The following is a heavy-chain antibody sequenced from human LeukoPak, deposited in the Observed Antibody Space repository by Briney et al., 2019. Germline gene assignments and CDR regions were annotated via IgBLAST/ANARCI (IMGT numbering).Heavy chain of an antibody. J-gene: IGHJ3*02. CDR1: RFTFSSYS. D-gene: IGHD2-15*01. CDR3: AREASICRAFDI. Sequence: GGSLRLSCAASRFTFSSYSMSWVRQAPGKGLEWVSSISASGDSTYYVDSVKGRFTISRDNSKNTLYLQTNSLRAEDTAVYYCAREASICRAFDIWGQGTMVTVSS. CDR2: ISASGDST. V-gene: IGHV3-23*01.